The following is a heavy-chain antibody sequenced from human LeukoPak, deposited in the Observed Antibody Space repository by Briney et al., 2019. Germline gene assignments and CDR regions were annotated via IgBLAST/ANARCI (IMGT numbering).Heavy chain of an antibody. Sequence: PETLSLTCTVSGGSISSYYWSWLRQPPGKGLEWIGYVYSSGNTNYNPSLKTRVTISVDTSMNQFSLNLSSVTAADTAAYYCARLHGGKGQYYFDYWGQGTLVTVSS. CDR1: GGSISSYY. CDR3: ARLHGGKGQYYFDY. V-gene: IGHV4-4*09. D-gene: IGHD4-23*01. CDR2: VYSSGNT. J-gene: IGHJ4*02.